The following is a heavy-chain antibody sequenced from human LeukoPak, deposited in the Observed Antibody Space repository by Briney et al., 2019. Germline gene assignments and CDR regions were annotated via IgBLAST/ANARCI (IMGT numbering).Heavy chain of an antibody. V-gene: IGHV4-30-2*01. CDR1: GDSISSGDYS. D-gene: IGHD6-13*01. CDR2: IWHSGHT. J-gene: IGHJ4*02. Sequence: PSETLCLTCAVSGDSISSGDYSWSWIRQPPGSGLEWIGYIWHSGHTNYNPSLRSRVTISLARSNSQFSLRLSSVTAADTAVYYCARARESMATAGSYFDYWGQGTLVTVSS. CDR3: ARARESMATAGSYFDY.